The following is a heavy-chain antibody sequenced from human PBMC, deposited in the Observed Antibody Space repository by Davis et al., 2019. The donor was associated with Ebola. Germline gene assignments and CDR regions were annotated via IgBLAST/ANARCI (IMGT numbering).Heavy chain of an antibody. CDR2: IIPILGIA. J-gene: IGHJ1*01. Sequence: SVKVSCKASGGTFSGYAISWVRQAPGQGLEWMGRIIPILGIANYAQKFQGRVTITADKSTSTAYMELSSLRSEDTAVYYCARGYEKNYYDSSGYYPPAEYFQHWGQGTLVTVSS. CDR3: ARGYEKNYYDSSGYYPPAEYFQH. CDR1: GGTFSGYA. V-gene: IGHV1-69*04. D-gene: IGHD3-22*01.